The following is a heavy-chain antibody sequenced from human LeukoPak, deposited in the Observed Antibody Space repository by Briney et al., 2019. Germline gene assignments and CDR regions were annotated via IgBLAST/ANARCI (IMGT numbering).Heavy chain of an antibody. D-gene: IGHD2-15*01. J-gene: IGHJ3*02. CDR2: FSPEDGET. CDR3: ATDIVVVVAAYTTTFDI. CDR1: GYTLTEFS. V-gene: IGHV1-24*01. Sequence: ASVKVSCKVSGYTLTEFSMHWVRQAPGKGLEWMGGFSPEDGETIYAQKFQGRVTMTEDTSSDTAYMELSRLRSEDTAVYYCATDIVVVVAAYTTTFDIWGQGTLVTVSS.